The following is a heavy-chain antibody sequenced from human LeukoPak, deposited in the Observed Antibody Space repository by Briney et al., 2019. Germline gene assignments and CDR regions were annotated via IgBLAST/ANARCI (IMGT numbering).Heavy chain of an antibody. CDR2: INHSRST. D-gene: IGHD2-2*02. J-gene: IGHJ4*02. Sequence: TETLSLTCAVYGGSFSGFYWTWIRQPPGKGLEWIGQINHSRSTHHNPSLKSRVTISVNTSKNQFSLKLSSVTAADTAVYYCASYTTPPPRGFDYWGQGTLVTVSS. CDR1: GGSFSGFY. V-gene: IGHV4-34*01. CDR3: ASYTTPPPRGFDY.